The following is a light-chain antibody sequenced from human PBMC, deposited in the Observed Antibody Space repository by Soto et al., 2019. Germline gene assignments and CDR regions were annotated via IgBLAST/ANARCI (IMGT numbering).Light chain of an antibody. CDR2: EVS. Sequence: QSVLTQPASVSGSPGQSITISCTGTSSDVGGYDYVSWYQLHPGKAPKLMVFEVSNRPSGVSYRFSGSKSGNTASLTISGLQAEDEADYFCSSYSPSTAYLLGTGIKVTVL. CDR3: SSYSPSTAYL. J-gene: IGLJ1*01. V-gene: IGLV2-14*01. CDR1: SSDVGGYDY.